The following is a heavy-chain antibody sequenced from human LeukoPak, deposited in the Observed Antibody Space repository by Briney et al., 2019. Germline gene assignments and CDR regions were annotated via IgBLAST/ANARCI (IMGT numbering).Heavy chain of an antibody. D-gene: IGHD5-18*01. J-gene: IGHJ4*02. CDR2: INPNSGGT. CDR1: GYTFTGYY. Sequence: ASVKVSCKASGYTFTGYYMHWVRQAPGQGLEWMGWINPNSGGTNYAQKFQGRVTMTRDTSISTAYMELSRLRSDDTAVYYCARDPPPRGYSYGYDYWGLGTLVTVSS. CDR3: ARDPPPRGYSYGYDY. V-gene: IGHV1-2*02.